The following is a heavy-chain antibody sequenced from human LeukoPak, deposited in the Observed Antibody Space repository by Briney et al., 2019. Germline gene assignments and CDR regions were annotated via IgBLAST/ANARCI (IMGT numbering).Heavy chain of an antibody. CDR1: GYTFTGYY. V-gene: IGHV1-2*06. Sequence: ASVKVTCKASGYTFTGYYMHWVRQAPGQGLEWMGRINPNSGGTNYAQKFQGRVIMTRDTSISTAYMELSRLRSDDTAVYYCARERIVGATADYWGQGTLVTVSS. CDR3: ARERIVGATADY. CDR2: INPNSGGT. D-gene: IGHD1-26*01. J-gene: IGHJ4*02.